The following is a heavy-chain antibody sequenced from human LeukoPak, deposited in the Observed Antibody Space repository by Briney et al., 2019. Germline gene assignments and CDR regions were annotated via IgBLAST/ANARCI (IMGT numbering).Heavy chain of an antibody. CDR2: ISGSGNGFSI. Sequence: GGSLRLSCSASGFVFTIYTMYWVRQAPGKGPEYVSTISGSGNGFSIYYADSVKGRFTISRDDSKSILYLQMNGLRSEDTAVYYCVKDFGRIRGAPDSWGQGTLVTVSS. D-gene: IGHD1-26*01. J-gene: IGHJ4*02. V-gene: IGHV3-64D*06. CDR1: GFVFTIYT. CDR3: VKDFGRIRGAPDS.